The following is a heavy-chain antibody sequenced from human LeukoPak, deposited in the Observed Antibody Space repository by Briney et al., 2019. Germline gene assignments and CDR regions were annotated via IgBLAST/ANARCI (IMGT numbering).Heavy chain of an antibody. CDR3: ARDRGYHDRDWVFFDY. D-gene: IGHD3-22*01. CDR1: GGSISSGDYY. CDR2: IYYSGST. V-gene: IGHV4-30-4*01. Sequence: SETLSLTCTVSGGSISSGDYYWRWIRQPPGKGLEWIGYIYYSGSTYYNPSLKSRVTISVDTSKNQLSLKLSSVTAADTAVYYCARDRGYHDRDWVFFDYWGQGTLVTVYS. J-gene: IGHJ4*02.